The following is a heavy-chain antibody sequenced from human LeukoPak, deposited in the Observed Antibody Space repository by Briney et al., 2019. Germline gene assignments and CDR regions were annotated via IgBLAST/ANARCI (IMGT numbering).Heavy chain of an antibody. D-gene: IGHD2-21*01. CDR2: IKPDSSET. Sequence: PGGSLRLSCAASGFSFNSNWMSWFRQAPGKGLEWVAHIKPDSSETYYVDSVKGRFTISRDNAEKLVYLRMNSLRAEDTAVYYCATAVSIAGDSWGREPWSPSPQ. CDR3: ATAVSIAGDS. CDR1: GFSFNSNW. J-gene: IGHJ5*01. V-gene: IGHV3-7*01.